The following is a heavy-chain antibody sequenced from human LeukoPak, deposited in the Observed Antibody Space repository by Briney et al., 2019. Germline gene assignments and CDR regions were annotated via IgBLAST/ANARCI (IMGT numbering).Heavy chain of an antibody. CDR3: ARVKYYGSGSYYTRFFDY. Sequence: SDPLSLPCTVSGRSLSSGDYYWSWIRQPPGKGLEWIGYIYYSGSTYYNPSLKSRVTISVDTSKNQFSLKLISVTAADTAVYDCARVKYYGSGSYYTRFFDYWGQGTLVTVSS. CDR1: GRSLSSGDYY. V-gene: IGHV4-30-4*02. D-gene: IGHD3-10*01. CDR2: IYYSGST. J-gene: IGHJ4*02.